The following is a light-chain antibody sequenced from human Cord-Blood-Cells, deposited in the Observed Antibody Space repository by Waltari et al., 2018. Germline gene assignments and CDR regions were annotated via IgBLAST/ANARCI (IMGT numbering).Light chain of an antibody. CDR1: FGSVSTSYY. CDR3: VLYMGSGPWV. CDR2: STN. V-gene: IGLV8-61*01. Sequence: QTVVTQEPSFSVSPGGTVTLTCGLSFGSVSTSYYPSWYQQTPGQAPRTLIYSTNTRSAGVPDRFSGSILGNKAARTITGAQADDESDYYCVLYMGSGPWVFGGGTKLTVL. J-gene: IGLJ3*02.